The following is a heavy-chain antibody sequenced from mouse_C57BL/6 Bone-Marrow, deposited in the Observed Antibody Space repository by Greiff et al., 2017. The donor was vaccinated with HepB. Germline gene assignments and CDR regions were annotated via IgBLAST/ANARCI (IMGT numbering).Heavy chain of an antibody. J-gene: IGHJ4*01. CDR3: AESNYYYYAIDY. CDR1: GYTFTSYW. Sequence: QVQLKQPGAELVKPGASVKMSCKASGYTFTSYWITWVKQRPGQGLEWIGDIYPGSGSTNYNEKFKSKATLTVDTSSSTAYMQLSSLTSEDSAVYYCAESNYYYYAIDYWGQGTSVTVSS. V-gene: IGHV1-55*01. CDR2: IYPGSGST. D-gene: IGHD2-5*01.